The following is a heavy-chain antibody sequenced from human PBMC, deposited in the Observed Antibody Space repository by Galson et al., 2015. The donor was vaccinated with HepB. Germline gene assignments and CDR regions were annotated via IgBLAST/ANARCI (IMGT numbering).Heavy chain of an antibody. CDR2: IYGSGST. J-gene: IGHJ4*02. Sequence: TLSLTCTVSGGSINIGRYYWSWIRQPAGKGLEWIGRIYGSGSTYYNPSLKSRVTMSVDTSKNQFSLKLSSVTAADTAVYFCARDDVPLTDCSSSGCYILYWGQGTLVTVSS. CDR1: GGSINIGRYY. D-gene: IGHD2-2*02. V-gene: IGHV4-61*02. CDR3: ARDDVPLTDCSSSGCYILY.